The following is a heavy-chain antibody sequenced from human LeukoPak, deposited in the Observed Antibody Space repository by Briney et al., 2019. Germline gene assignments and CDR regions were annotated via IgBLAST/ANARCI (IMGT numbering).Heavy chain of an antibody. D-gene: IGHD1-1*01. CDR1: GGTFSSYA. CDR3: ARAGGSDTTLDY. V-gene: IGHV1-69*04. CDR2: IIPILGIA. Sequence: GASVKVSCKASGGTFSSYAISWVRQAPGQGLEWMGRIIPILGIANYAQKFQGGVTITADKSTSTAYMELSSLRSEDTAVYYCARAGGSDTTLDYWGQGTLVTVSS. J-gene: IGHJ4*02.